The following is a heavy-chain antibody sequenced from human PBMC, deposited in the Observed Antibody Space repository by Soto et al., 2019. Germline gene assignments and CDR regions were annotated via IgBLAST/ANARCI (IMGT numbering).Heavy chain of an antibody. Sequence: GGSLRLSCAASGVTFSSYAMSWVRQAPWKGLEWVSSTSASGDSTYYSDSVKGRVTISRDNSKNTLYLQMNSLRAEDTAVYYCAKDQWAYFISTGCYSRGFDPWGPGTLVTVSS. D-gene: IGHD2-2*01. CDR1: GVTFSSYA. CDR2: TSASGDST. V-gene: IGHV3-23*01. CDR3: AKDQWAYFISTGCYSRGFDP. J-gene: IGHJ5*02.